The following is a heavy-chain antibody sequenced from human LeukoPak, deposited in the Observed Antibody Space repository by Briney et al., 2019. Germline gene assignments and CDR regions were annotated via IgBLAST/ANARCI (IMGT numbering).Heavy chain of an antibody. J-gene: IGHJ2*01. CDR3: AREMGDKYSSSWALDL. CDR1: GFTFRSYA. D-gene: IGHD6-13*01. CDR2: ISYDGSNK. Sequence: GGSLRLSCAASGFTFRSYAMHWVRQAPGKGLEWVAVISYDGSNKYYIDSVKGRFTISRDNSKNTLYLQMNSLRAGDTAVYYCAREMGDKYSSSWALDLWGRGTLVTVSS. V-gene: IGHV3-30*04.